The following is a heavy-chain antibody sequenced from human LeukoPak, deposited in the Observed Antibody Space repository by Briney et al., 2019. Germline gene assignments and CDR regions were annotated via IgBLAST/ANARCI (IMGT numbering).Heavy chain of an antibody. Sequence: PGRSLRLSCAASGFTFSSYGMHWVRQAPGKGLEWVAVISYDGSNKYYADSVKGRFTISRDNSKNTLYLQMNSLRAEDTAVYYCAKVGPMMGPGEFDPWGQGTLVTVSS. CDR2: ISYDGSNK. V-gene: IGHV3-30*18. J-gene: IGHJ5*02. CDR1: GFTFSSYG. CDR3: AKVGPMMGPGEFDP. D-gene: IGHD3-22*01.